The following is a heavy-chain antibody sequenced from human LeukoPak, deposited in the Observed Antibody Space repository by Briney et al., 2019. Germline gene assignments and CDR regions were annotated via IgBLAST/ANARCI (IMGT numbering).Heavy chain of an antibody. CDR3: ARVADYYVSGHFDY. CDR1: GFTVSGSY. CDR2: IYSGGNT. J-gene: IGHJ4*02. D-gene: IGHD3-10*01. Sequence: GGSLRLSCAASGFTVSGSYMIWVRQTPGKRLKWVSLIYSGGNTYYTDSVKGRFTISRDNSENTLYLQMNSLRTEDTAVYYCARVADYYVSGHFDYWGQGTLVTVSS. V-gene: IGHV3-53*01.